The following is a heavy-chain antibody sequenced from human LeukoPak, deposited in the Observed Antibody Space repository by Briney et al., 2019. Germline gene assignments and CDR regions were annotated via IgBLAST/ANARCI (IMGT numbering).Heavy chain of an antibody. J-gene: IGHJ4*02. V-gene: IGHV3-30*02. CDR3: AKEGSIAARQGGDY. Sequence: GGSLRLSCAASGFTFSSYGMHWVRQAPGKGLEWVAFIRYDGSNKCYADSVKGRFTISRDNSKNTLYLQMNSLRAEDTAVYYCAKEGSIAARQGGDYWGQGTLVTVSS. CDR2: IRYDGSNK. CDR1: GFTFSSYG. D-gene: IGHD6-6*01.